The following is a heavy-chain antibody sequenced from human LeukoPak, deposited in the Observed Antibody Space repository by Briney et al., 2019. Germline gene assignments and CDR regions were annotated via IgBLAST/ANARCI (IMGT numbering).Heavy chain of an antibody. J-gene: IGHJ4*02. V-gene: IGHV3-21*04. D-gene: IGHD3-10*01. CDR2: ISSSSSYI. CDR1: GFTFSSYE. Sequence: GGSLRLSCAASGFTFSSYEMNWVRQAPGKGLEWVSSISSSSSYIYYADSVKGRFTISRDNAKNSLYLQMNSLRAEDTALYYCVKDRVWFGELLNPLFDNWGQGTRVTVSS. CDR3: VKDRVWFGELLNPLFDN.